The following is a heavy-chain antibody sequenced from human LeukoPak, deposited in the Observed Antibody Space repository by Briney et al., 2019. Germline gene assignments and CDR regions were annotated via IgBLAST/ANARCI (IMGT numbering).Heavy chain of an antibody. J-gene: IGHJ6*02. CDR1: GDSISSSY. Sequence: TSETLSLTCTVSGDSISSSYWSWIRQPPGKTLEWIGYIYYSGSTNYNPSLKSRVTISVDTSKNQFSLKLSSVTAADTAVYYCARLVVAATLTSRYYYYGMDVWGQGTTVTVSS. D-gene: IGHD2-15*01. CDR3: ARLVVAATLTSRYYYYGMDV. V-gene: IGHV4-59*01. CDR2: IYYSGST.